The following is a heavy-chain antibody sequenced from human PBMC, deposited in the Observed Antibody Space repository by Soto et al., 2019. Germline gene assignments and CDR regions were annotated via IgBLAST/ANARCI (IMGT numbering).Heavy chain of an antibody. CDR2: ISSSGSTI. CDR3: ARDNYDSSGYYYRQNWFDP. D-gene: IGHD3-22*01. V-gene: IGHV3-48*03. CDR1: GFTFSSYE. J-gene: IGHJ5*02. Sequence: GGSLRLSCAASGFTFSSYEMNWVRQAPGKGLEWVSYISSSGSTIYYADSVKGRFTISRDNAKNSLYLQMNSLRAEDTAVYYCARDNYDSSGYYYRQNWFDPWGQGTLVTVS.